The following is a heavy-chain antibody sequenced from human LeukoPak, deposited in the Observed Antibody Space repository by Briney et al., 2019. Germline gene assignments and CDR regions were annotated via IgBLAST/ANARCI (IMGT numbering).Heavy chain of an antibody. Sequence: PGGSLRLSCAASGFTFNSYAMNWARQAPGKGLEWVSAIGGNGVTTHSADSVKGRFTISRDNSKNTVYLHMNSLRAEDTAVYYCAKGPGDLFDYWGQGTLVTVSS. D-gene: IGHD3-16*01. J-gene: IGHJ4*02. V-gene: IGHV3-23*01. CDR3: AKGPGDLFDY. CDR2: IGGNGVTT. CDR1: GFTFNSYA.